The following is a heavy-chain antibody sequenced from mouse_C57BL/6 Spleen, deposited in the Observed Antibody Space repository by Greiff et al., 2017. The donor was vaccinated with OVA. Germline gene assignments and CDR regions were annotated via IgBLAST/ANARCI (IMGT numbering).Heavy chain of an antibody. Sequence: VQLQQSGAELVRPGTSVKVSCKASGYAFTNYLIEWVKQRPGQGLEWIGVINPGSGCTNYNEKVKGKATLTADKSSSTAYMQLSSLTSEDSAVYFCARSSYDGYYYFDYWGQGTTLTGSS. J-gene: IGHJ2*01. V-gene: IGHV1-54*01. CDR2: INPGSGCT. D-gene: IGHD2-3*01. CDR3: ARSSYDGYYYFDY. CDR1: GYAFTNYL.